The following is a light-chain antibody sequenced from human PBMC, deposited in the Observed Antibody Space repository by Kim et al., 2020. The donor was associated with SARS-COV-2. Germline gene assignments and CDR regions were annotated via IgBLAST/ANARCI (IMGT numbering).Light chain of an antibody. J-gene: IGKJ5*01. V-gene: IGKV3-15*01. CDR1: QSVSTN. CDR3: QQYHSWPPLIT. CDR2: DTS. Sequence: EIVMTQSPATLSVSPGERATLSCRASQSVSTNLAWYQQKPGQAPRLLIYDTSTRAAGVPVRFSGSGSGTEFTLTISSLQSEDFAIYLCQQYHSWPPLITFGQGTRLEIK.